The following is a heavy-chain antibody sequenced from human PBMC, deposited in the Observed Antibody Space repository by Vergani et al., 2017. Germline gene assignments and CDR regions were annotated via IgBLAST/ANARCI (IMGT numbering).Heavy chain of an antibody. CDR3: AHSSVCGIAAAISNYYMDV. CDR2: IYWDDDK. D-gene: IGHD6-13*01. CDR1: GFSLSTSGVG. V-gene: IGHV2-5*02. Sequence: QITLKESGPTLVKPTQTLTLTCTFSGFSLSTSGVGVGWIRQPPGKALAWLALIYWDDDKRYSPSLKSRLTITKDTSKNPVVLTMTNMDPVDTATYYCAHSSVCGIAAAISNYYMDVWGKGTTVTVSS. J-gene: IGHJ6*03.